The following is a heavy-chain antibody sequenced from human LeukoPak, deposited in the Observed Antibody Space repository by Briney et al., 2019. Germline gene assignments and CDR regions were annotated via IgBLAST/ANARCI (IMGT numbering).Heavy chain of an antibody. V-gene: IGHV4-31*03. CDR3: ARAPSGFWSGHGVYYFDY. D-gene: IGHD3-3*01. CDR1: GGSISSGGYS. CDR2: TYYSGST. Sequence: PSQTLSLTCTVSGGSISSGGYSWSWIRQHPGKGLEWIGYTYYSGSTYYNPSLKSRVTISVDTSKNQFSLKLSSVTAADTAVYYCARAPSGFWSGHGVYYFDYWGQGTLVTVSS. J-gene: IGHJ4*02.